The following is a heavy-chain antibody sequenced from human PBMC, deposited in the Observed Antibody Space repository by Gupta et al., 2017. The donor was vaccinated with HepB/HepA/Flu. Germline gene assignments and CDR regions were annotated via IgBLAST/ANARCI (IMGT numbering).Heavy chain of an antibody. V-gene: IGHV4-31*03. CDR2: IYYSGST. J-gene: IGHJ6*03. Sequence: QVQLQESGPGLVKPSQTLSLTCTVSGGSISSGGYYWSWIRQHPGKGLEWIGYIYYSGSTYYNPSLKSRVTISVDTSKNQFSLKLSSVTAADTTVYYCARVRGGSSWYVGENYYMDVWGKGTTVTVSS. CDR1: GGSISSGGYY. CDR3: ARVRGGSSWYVGENYYMDV. D-gene: IGHD6-13*01.